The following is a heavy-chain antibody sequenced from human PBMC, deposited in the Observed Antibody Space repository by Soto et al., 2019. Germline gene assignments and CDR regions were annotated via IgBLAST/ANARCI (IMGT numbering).Heavy chain of an antibody. CDR3: ARGTVTTGALFDY. D-gene: IGHD4-17*01. V-gene: IGHV1-3*01. J-gene: IGHJ4*02. CDR1: GYIFINYA. Sequence: QVQLVQSGAEVKKPGASVKVSCKASGYIFINYAIHWVRQAPGQRLEWMGWINAGEGNTRYSQNFQGRVTITSDTSATTAQMELSSLRSEDTAVFYCARGTVTTGALFDYWGQGTLVTVSS. CDR2: INAGEGNT.